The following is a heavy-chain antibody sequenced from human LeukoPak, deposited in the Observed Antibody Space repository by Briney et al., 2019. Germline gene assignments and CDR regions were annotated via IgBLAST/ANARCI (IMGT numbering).Heavy chain of an antibody. V-gene: IGHV4-4*07. J-gene: IGHJ5*02. CDR2: IYTSGST. D-gene: IGHD3-22*01. CDR1: GVSFSSYY. CDR3: ARAREGYYESSSGARWFDP. Sequence: SETLSLTCTVSGVSFSSYYWSWIRQPAGKGLEWIGHIYTSGSTNYNPSLKSRVTMSVDTSKNQFSLKLSSVTAADTAFYYCARAREGYYESSSGARWFDPWGQGTLVTVSS.